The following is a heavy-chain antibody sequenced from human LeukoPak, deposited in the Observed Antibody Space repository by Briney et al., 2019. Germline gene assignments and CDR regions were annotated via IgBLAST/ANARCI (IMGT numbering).Heavy chain of an antibody. Sequence: PGGSLRLSCAASGFTFDDYGMSWVRHAPGKGLEWVSGVNWNGGSTVYADSVKGRFTISRDNAKNSLYLQMNSLRAEDTAFYYCASTIAPEGRDYWGRGTQVTVPS. V-gene: IGHV3-20*04. J-gene: IGHJ4*02. D-gene: IGHD6-13*01. CDR1: GFTFDDYG. CDR2: VNWNGGST. CDR3: ASTIAPEGRDY.